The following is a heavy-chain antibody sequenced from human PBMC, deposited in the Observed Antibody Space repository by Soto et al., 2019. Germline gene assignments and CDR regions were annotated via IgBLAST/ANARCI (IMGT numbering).Heavy chain of an antibody. Sequence: GGSLRLSCAASGFTFSSYAMSWVRQAPGKGLEWVSSITGSGGRTYYADSVKGRFTISRDNSKNTLYLQMNSLRAEDTAVYYWAKVQTGPPYCGMDVGGKETTVTVP. CDR1: GFTFSSYA. CDR3: AKVQTGPPYCGMDV. D-gene: IGHD3-10*01. CDR2: ITGSGGRT. J-gene: IGHJ6*04. V-gene: IGHV3-23*01.